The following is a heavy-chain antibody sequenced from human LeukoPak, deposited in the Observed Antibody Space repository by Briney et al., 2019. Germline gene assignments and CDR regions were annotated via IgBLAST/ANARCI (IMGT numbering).Heavy chain of an antibody. J-gene: IGHJ4*02. D-gene: IGHD3-10*01. Sequence: KSSETLSLTCAVYGGPFSGYCWSWIRQPPGKGLEWIGEINHSGSTNYNPSLKSRVTISVDTPKNQISLKLSSVTAADTAVYYCARRDLWFGELFADYWGQGTLVTVSS. V-gene: IGHV4-34*01. CDR1: GGPFSGYC. CDR3: ARRDLWFGELFADY. CDR2: INHSGST.